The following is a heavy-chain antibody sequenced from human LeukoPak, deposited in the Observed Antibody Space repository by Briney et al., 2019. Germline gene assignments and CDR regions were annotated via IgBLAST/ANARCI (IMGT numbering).Heavy chain of an antibody. J-gene: IGHJ4*02. D-gene: IGHD4-23*01. CDR3: ARGDLEVKALDY. Sequence: SVKVSCKASGGTFSSYAISWVRQAPGHGREWMGGIIPIFGTANYAQKFQGRVTITTDESTSTAYMELSSLRSEDTAVYYCARGDLEVKALDYWGQGTLVTVSS. CDR1: GGTFSSYA. CDR2: IIPIFGTA. V-gene: IGHV1-69*05.